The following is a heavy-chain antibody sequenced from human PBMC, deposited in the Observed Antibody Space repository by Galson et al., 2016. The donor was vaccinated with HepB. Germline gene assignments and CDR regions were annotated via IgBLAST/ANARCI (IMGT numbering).Heavy chain of an antibody. D-gene: IGHD3-10*01. CDR2: IFRNGGT. CDR1: GASTSSDAYS. Sequence: PLSLTCAVSGASTSSDAYSGTWVRQPPGKGLQWVGHIFRNGGTSYSPSLSSRATMSLDTSRNQFSLQLHSVTAADTAVYFCARTCITRGQGSMRYHGMDVWGEGTTVTVSS. J-gene: IGHJ6*04. CDR3: ARTCITRGQGSMRYHGMDV. V-gene: IGHV4-30-2*01.